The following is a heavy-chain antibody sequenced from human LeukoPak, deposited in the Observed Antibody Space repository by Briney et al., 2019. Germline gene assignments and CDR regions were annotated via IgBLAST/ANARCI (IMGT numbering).Heavy chain of an antibody. CDR2: IQQDGSEK. CDR1: GFIFRNYW. CDR3: AGSWGYRALDI. V-gene: IGHV3-7*01. D-gene: IGHD3-16*01. Sequence: GGSLRLSCAASGFIFRNYWMSWVRQAPGKGLEWVANIQQDGSEKSYVDSVKGRFTISRDNARGSLYLQMDSLRAEDTALYYCAGSWGYRALDIWGQGTMVTVSS. J-gene: IGHJ3*02.